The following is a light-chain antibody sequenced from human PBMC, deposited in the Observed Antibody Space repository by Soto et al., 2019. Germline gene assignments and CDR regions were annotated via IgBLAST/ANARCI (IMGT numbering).Light chain of an antibody. CDR1: QSVSSY. J-gene: IGKJ5*01. CDR3: QQRSNWPIT. CDR2: GAS. Sequence: EIVLTQSPATLSLSPGERATLSCRASQSVSSYLAWYQQKPGQAPRLLIYGASTRATGVPARFSGSGSGTEFTLTISSLQSEDIAVYYCQQRSNWPITFGQGTRLEIK. V-gene: IGKV3-11*01.